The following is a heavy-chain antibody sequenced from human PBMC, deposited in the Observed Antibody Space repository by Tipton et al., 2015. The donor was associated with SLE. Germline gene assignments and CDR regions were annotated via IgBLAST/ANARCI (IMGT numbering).Heavy chain of an antibody. CDR3: TRRDDYGDLDY. CDR2: IRSKANSSAT. V-gene: IGHV3-73*01. CDR1: GFTFSGSA. J-gene: IGHJ4*02. Sequence: SLRLSCAASGFTFSGSAMHWVRQASGKGLEWVGRIRSKANSSATAYAASVKGRFTISRDDSKNTAYLQMNSLKTEDTAVYYCTRRDDYGDLDYWGQGTLVTVSS. D-gene: IGHD4-17*01.